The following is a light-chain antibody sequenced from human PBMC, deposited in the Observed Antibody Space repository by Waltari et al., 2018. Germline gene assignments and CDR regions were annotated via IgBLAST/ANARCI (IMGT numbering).Light chain of an antibody. Sequence: DIQMTQSPSTLSASIGDRVTITCRASQNVDTWLAWYQQKPGKAPKLLVYKTSTLQSGFPSRFSGSGSGTHLTLTISSLQPDDFATYYCQQYNTYWTFVQGTKVE. V-gene: IGKV1-5*03. J-gene: IGKJ1*01. CDR3: QQYNTYWT. CDR2: KTS. CDR1: QNVDTW.